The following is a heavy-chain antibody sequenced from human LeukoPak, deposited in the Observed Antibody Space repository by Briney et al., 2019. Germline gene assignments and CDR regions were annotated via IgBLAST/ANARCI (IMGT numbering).Heavy chain of an antibody. CDR3: ASGDYAFDY. D-gene: IGHD4-17*01. Sequence: GGSLRLSCAASRFTFSTYNMNCVRQAPGKGLEWVSSVSYSSTYTYYADSVKGRFTISRDNAKNSLYLQMNSLRAEDTAVYYCASGDYAFDYWGQGTLVTVSS. V-gene: IGHV3-21*01. J-gene: IGHJ4*02. CDR2: VSYSSTYT. CDR1: RFTFSTYN.